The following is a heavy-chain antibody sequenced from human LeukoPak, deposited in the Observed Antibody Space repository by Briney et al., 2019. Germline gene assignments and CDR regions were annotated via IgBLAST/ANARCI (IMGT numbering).Heavy chain of an antibody. CDR3: AKLVATDFWSGPQVGFDV. Sequence: GGSLRLSCAASRFAFRSFGMHWVRQAPGKGLEWAAFIRYDGTNKYYADSVKGRFTISRDNSKNTLYPEMNSLRPEDTAIYYCAKLVATDFWSGPQVGFDVWGQGTMVTVSS. CDR2: IRYDGTNK. CDR1: RFAFRSFG. D-gene: IGHD3-3*01. J-gene: IGHJ3*01. V-gene: IGHV3-30*02.